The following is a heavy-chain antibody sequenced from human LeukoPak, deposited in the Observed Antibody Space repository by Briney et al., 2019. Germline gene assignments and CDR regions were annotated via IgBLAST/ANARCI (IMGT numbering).Heavy chain of an antibody. CDR1: GYTFTSYG. D-gene: IGHD3-22*01. V-gene: IGHV1-18*01. CDR3: ARVAVVVNYFDY. CDR2: ISAYNDNT. J-gene: IGHJ4*02. Sequence: GASVKVSCKASGYTFTSYGISWVRQAPGQGLEWMGWISAYNDNTNDAQKLQGRVTMTTDTSTSTAYMELRSLRSDDTAVYYCARVAVVVNYFDYWGQGTLVTVSS.